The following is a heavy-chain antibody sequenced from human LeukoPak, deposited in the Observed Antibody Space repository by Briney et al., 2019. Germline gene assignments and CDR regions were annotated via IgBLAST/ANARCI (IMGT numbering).Heavy chain of an antibody. V-gene: IGHV4-34*01. CDR1: GGSFSGYY. CDR3: ARDWLRHSSGWYAY. J-gene: IGHJ4*02. Sequence: SETLSLACAVYGGSFSGYYWSWIRQPPGKGLERIGEINHSGSTNYNPSLKSRVAISVDTSKNQFSLKLSSVTPEDTAVYYCARDWLRHSSGWYAYWGQGTLVTVSS. D-gene: IGHD6-19*01. CDR2: INHSGST.